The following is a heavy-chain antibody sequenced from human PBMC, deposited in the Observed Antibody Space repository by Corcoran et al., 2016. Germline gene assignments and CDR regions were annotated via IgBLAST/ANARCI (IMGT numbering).Heavy chain of an antibody. CDR2: IIPIFGTA. CDR1: GGTFSSYA. J-gene: IGHJ3*02. D-gene: IGHD2-2*01. Sequence: QVQLVQSGAEVKKTGSSVKVSCKASGGTFSSYAISWVRQAPGQGLKWMGGIIPIFGTANYAQKFQGRVTITADESTSTAYMEVSSLRSEDTAVYYCARSDNEGIVVVPAADAFDIWGQGTMVTVSS. CDR3: ARSDNEGIVVVPAADAFDI. V-gene: IGHV1-69*01.